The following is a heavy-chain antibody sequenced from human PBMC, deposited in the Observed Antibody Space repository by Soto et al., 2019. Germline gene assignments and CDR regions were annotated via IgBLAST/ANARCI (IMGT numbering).Heavy chain of an antibody. CDR2: INPSGGST. V-gene: IGHV1-46*03. CDR3: ARVVYDFWSGYQNRAYYYYYMDV. D-gene: IGHD3-3*01. CDR1: GYTFTSYY. Sequence: ASVKVSCKASGYTFTSYYMHWVRQAPGQGLEWMGIINPSGGSTSYAQKFQGRVTMTRDTSTSTVYMELSSLRSEDTAVYYCARVVYDFWSGYQNRAYYYYYMDVWGKGTTVTVSS. J-gene: IGHJ6*03.